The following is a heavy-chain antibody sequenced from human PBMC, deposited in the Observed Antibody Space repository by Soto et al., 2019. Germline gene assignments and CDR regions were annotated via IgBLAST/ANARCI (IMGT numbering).Heavy chain of an antibody. J-gene: IGHJ5*02. Sequence: SETLSLTCAVSGGSISSGGYSWSWIRQPPGKGLEWIGYIYHSGSTYYNPSLKSRVTISVDRSKNQFSLKLSSVTAADTAVYYCARARSGYSYGYRLDPWGQGTLVTVSS. CDR3: ARARSGYSYGYRLDP. CDR2: IYHSGST. D-gene: IGHD5-18*01. V-gene: IGHV4-30-2*01. CDR1: GGSISSGGYS.